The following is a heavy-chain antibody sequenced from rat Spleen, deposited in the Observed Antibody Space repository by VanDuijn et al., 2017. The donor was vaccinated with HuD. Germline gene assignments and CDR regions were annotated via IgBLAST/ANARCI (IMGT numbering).Heavy chain of an antibody. Sequence: EVQLVESGGGLVQPGRSLKLSCAASGFTFSSFPMAWVRQAPTKGLEWVATISTSGGSTYYRDSVKGRFTISRDNEKSILSLQVDSLRSEDTATYYCARRHYGYTDYFDNWGQGVMVTVSS. J-gene: IGHJ2*01. D-gene: IGHD1-9*01. V-gene: IGHV5-46*01. CDR2: ISTSGGST. CDR3: ARRHYGYTDYFDN. CDR1: GFTFSSFP.